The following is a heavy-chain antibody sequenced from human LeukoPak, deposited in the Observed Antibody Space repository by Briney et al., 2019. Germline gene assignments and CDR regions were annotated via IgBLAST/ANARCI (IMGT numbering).Heavy chain of an antibody. V-gene: IGHV3-7*03. CDR1: GFTFSTYW. D-gene: IGHD2-8*02. Sequence: PGGSLRLSCAASGFTFSTYWMIWVRQAPGKGLEWVANIKQDGSEKYYVDSVKGRFTISRDNAKNSLYLQMNSLRAEDTAIYYCATYRQVLLPFESWGQGTLVTVSS. CDR3: ATYRQVLLPFES. CDR2: IKQDGSEK. J-gene: IGHJ4*02.